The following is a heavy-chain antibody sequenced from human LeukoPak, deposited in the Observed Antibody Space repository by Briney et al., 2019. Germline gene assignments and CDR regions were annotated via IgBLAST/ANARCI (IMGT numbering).Heavy chain of an antibody. D-gene: IGHD6-13*01. J-gene: IGHJ3*02. CDR2: IYYSGST. CDR3: ASTYSNWYVDAFDI. CDR1: GGSISSYY. Sequence: PSETLSLTCTVSGGSISSYYWSWIRQPPGKGLEWIGYIYYSGSTNYNPSLKSRVTISVDTSKNQFSLKLSSVTAADTAVYYCASTYSNWYVDAFDIWGQGTMVTVSS. V-gene: IGHV4-59*01.